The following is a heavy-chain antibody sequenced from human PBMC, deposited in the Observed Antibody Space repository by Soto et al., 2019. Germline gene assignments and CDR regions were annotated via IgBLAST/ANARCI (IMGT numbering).Heavy chain of an antibody. CDR1: GGSFSSHY. D-gene: IGHD2-8*01. CDR2: INASGRP. CDR3: ARGGVGTGWFDS. V-gene: IGHV4-34*10. J-gene: IGHJ5*01. Sequence: QVQLQESGPGLVKPSDTLSLTCSVYGGSFSSHYWSWIRQPPGKGLEWIGEINASGRPTYNPSLTRRITIAVDTPRSQFPLNLTTVTAAVAAVYYCARGGVGTGWFDSWGQGTVVSVSS.